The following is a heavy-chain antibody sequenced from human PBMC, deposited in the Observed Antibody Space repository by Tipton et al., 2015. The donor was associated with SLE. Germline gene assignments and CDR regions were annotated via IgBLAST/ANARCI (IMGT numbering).Heavy chain of an antibody. Sequence: TLSLTCAVSGGSFNTYYLSWIRQPPGKGLEWIGEINHSGITNYNSSLKSRVTISVDTSKNQFSLNMTSVTAADTATYFCGRRWAAGGVIRDWGQGTLVIVSS. CDR3: GRRWAAGGVIRD. V-gene: IGHV4-34*01. J-gene: IGHJ1*01. CDR1: GGSFNTYY. CDR2: INHSGIT. D-gene: IGHD6-13*01.